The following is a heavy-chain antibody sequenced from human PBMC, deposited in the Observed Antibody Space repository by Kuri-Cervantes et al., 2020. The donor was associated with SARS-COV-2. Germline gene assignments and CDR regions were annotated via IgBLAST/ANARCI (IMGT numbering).Heavy chain of an antibody. CDR2: ISYDGSNI. J-gene: IGHJ6*02. CDR1: GFAFSGYA. V-gene: IGHV3-30-3*01. D-gene: IGHD3-3*01. CDR3: ARDRYDFWSGLGYYYYGMDV. Sequence: GGSLRLSCAAAGFAFSGYAMHWVRQAPGKGLEYVAVISYDGSNIYYADSVKGRFTISRDNSENTVYLQMNSLRAEDTAVYYCARDRYDFWSGLGYYYYGMDVWGQGTTVTVSS.